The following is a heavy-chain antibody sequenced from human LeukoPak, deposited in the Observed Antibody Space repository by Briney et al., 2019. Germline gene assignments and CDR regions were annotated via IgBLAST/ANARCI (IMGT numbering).Heavy chain of an antibody. D-gene: IGHD4-11*01. CDR3: ARGTTRDYSNYIGY. CDR2: IKQDGSEK. Sequence: GGSLRLSCAASGFTFGSYWLSWVRQAPGKGLEWVANIKQDGSEKYYVDSVKGRFSISRDNAKNSLYLQMNSLRAEDTAVYYCARGTTRDYSNYIGYWGQGTLVTVSS. J-gene: IGHJ4*02. CDR1: GFTFGSYW. V-gene: IGHV3-7*01.